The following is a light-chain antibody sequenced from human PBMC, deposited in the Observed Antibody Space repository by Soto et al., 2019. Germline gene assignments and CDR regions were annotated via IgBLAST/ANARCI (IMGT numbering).Light chain of an antibody. CDR1: QSVRSTY. CDR3: PLRSYWPIP. Sequence: DIVWRQSPGNRAVSPGARATLSCRASQSVRSTYLGWYQHKRGQAPRLLIYGASNRATDIPDRFSCSGSGTDFTLTISFLEPEDSAVYYCPLRSYWPIPSAHGTRLEI. V-gene: IGKV3D-20*02. CDR2: GAS. J-gene: IGKJ5*01.